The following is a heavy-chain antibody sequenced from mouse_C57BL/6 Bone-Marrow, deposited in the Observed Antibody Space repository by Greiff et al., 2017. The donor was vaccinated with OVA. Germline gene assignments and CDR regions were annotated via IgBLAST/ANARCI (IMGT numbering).Heavy chain of an antibody. CDR1: GYTFTSYW. D-gene: IGHD5-1*01. J-gene: IGHJ3*01. Sequence: QVQLQQPGAELVKPGASVKLSCKASGYTFTSYWMHWVKQRPGQGLEWIGMIHPNSGSTNYNEKFKSKATLTVDKSSSTAYMQLRSLTSEDSAVYYCARRTRAWFAYWGQGTLVTVSA. CDR3: ARRTRAWFAY. V-gene: IGHV1-64*01. CDR2: IHPNSGST.